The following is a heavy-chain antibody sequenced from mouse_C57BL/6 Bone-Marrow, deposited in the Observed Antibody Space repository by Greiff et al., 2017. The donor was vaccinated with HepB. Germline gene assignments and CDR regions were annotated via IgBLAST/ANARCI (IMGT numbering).Heavy chain of an antibody. CDR2: ISYDGSN. V-gene: IGHV3-6*01. CDR1: GYSITSGYY. J-gene: IGHJ4*01. Sequence: DVHLVESGPGLVKPSQSLSLTCSVTGYSITSGYYWNWIRQFPGNKLEWMGYISYDGSNNYNPSLKNRISITRDTSKNQFFLKLNSVTTEDTATYYCAREEYYYAMDYWGQGTSVTVSS. CDR3: AREEYYYAMDY.